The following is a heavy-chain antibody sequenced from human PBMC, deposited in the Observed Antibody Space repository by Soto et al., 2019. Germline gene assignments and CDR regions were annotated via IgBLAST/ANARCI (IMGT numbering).Heavy chain of an antibody. Sequence: PGGSLRLSCVASGFTFGSRAMSWVRQAPGEGLAWVSTITDTGGDSKSADSVRGRFAISRDNSRNTLYLQMSSLRAEDSAVYYCASGSKDSYPGSRIFDFWGRGTLVTVSS. CDR3: ASGSKDSYPGSRIFDF. CDR2: ITDTGGDS. D-gene: IGHD3-10*01. J-gene: IGHJ4*01. CDR1: GFTFGSRA. V-gene: IGHV3-23*01.